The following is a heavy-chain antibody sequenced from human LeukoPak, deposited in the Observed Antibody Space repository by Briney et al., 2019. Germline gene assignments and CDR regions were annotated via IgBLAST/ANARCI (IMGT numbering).Heavy chain of an antibody. Sequence: GGSLRLSCAASGFTFSSYSMNWVRQAPGKGLEWVSYISSSSSTIYYADSVKGRFTISRDNAKNSLYLQMNSLRAEDTAVYYCARMSGYDSRYYYYYYMDVWGKGTTVTVSS. J-gene: IGHJ6*03. CDR1: GFTFSSYS. D-gene: IGHD5-12*01. V-gene: IGHV3-48*01. CDR3: ARMSGYDSRYYYYYYMDV. CDR2: ISSSSSTI.